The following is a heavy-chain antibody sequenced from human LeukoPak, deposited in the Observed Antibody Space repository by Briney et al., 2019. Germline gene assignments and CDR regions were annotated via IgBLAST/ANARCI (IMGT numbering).Heavy chain of an antibody. CDR3: ASREVTTFVSDFDY. Sequence: ASVKVSCKASGGTFSSYAISWVRQAPGQGLEWMGGIIPIFGTANYAQKFQGRDTITTDESTSTAYMELSSLRSEDTAVYYCASREVTTFVSDFDYWGQGTLVTVSS. CDR1: GGTFSSYA. CDR2: IIPIFGTA. D-gene: IGHD4-11*01. V-gene: IGHV1-69*05. J-gene: IGHJ4*02.